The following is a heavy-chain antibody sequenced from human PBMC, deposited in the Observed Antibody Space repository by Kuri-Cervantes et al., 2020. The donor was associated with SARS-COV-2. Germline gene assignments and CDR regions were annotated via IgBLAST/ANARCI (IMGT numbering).Heavy chain of an antibody. Sequence: SETLSLTCTVSGGSISSSSYYWGWIRRPPGKGLEWIGSIYYSGSTYYNPSLKSRVTISVDTSKNQFSLKLSSVTAADTAVYYCARRGGSDFDYWGQGTLVTVSS. V-gene: IGHV4-39*01. CDR2: IYYSGST. CDR3: ARRGGSDFDY. J-gene: IGHJ4*02. D-gene: IGHD1-26*01. CDR1: GGSISSSSYY.